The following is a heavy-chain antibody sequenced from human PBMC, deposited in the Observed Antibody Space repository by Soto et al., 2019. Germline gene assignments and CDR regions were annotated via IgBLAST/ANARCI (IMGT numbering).Heavy chain of an antibody. D-gene: IGHD6-13*01. CDR3: ASRQQLVQWYYYGMDV. J-gene: IGHJ6*02. V-gene: IGHV1-69*06. CDR2: IIPIFGTA. CDR1: GGTFSSYA. Sequence: QVQLVQSGAEVKKPGSSVKVSCKASGGTFSSYAISWVRQAPGQGLEWMGGIIPIFGTANYAQKFQGRVTITADKPTSTAYMELSSLRSEDTAVYYCASRQQLVQWYYYGMDVWGQGTTVTVSS.